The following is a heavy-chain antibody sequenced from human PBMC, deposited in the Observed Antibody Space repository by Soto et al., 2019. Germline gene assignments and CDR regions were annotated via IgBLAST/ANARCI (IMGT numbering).Heavy chain of an antibody. V-gene: IGHV4-59*01. D-gene: IGHD3-22*01. CDR2: IYYSGST. CDR3: ARHYYDSSNDY. J-gene: IGHJ4*02. CDR1: GGYIRSYY. Sequence: SETLSLTCTVSGGYIRSYYWSWIRQPPGKGLEWIGYIYYSGSTNYNPSLKSRVTISVDTSKNQFSLKLSSVTAADTAVYYCARHYYDSSNDYWGQGTLVTVSS.